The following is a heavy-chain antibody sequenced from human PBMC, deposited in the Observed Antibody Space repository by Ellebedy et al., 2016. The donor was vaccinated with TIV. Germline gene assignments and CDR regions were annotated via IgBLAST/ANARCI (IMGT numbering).Heavy chain of an antibody. D-gene: IGHD2-2*01. CDR1: GGTFSSYA. V-gene: IGHV1-69*13. CDR3: AGGLVYCSSPSCVVYYYGMDV. Sequence: SVKVSXXASGGTFSSYAISWVRQAPGQGLEWMGGIIPLFGTTNYAQKFQGRVTITADESTSAAYMELSSLRSEDTAVYYCAGGLVYCSSPSCVVYYYGMDVWGQGTTVTVSS. CDR2: IIPLFGTT. J-gene: IGHJ6*02.